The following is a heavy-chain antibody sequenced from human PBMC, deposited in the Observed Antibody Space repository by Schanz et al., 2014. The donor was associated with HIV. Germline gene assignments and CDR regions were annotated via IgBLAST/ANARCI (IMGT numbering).Heavy chain of an antibody. CDR2: ISYDGSYK. CDR1: EFTFSSYG. CDR3: ARETSGFSTSWPPRYHYYGMDV. V-gene: IGHV3-30*03. D-gene: IGHD6-13*01. J-gene: IGHJ6*02. Sequence: QVQLVESGGGVVQPGRSLRLSCAASEFTFSSYGMHWVRQAPGKGLEWAAVISYDGSYKYYADSVKGRFTISRDNSKNTLYLEMNSLRPEDTAVYYCARETSGFSTSWPPRYHYYGMDVWGQGTTVTVSS.